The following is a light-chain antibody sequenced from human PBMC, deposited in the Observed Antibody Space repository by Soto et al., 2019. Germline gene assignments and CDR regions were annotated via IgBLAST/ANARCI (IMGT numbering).Light chain of an antibody. V-gene: IGKV3-20*01. J-gene: IGKJ1*01. CDR2: AAS. Sequence: EMLLTQSPGTMSFSPGERATLSCRASQSVGSSYLAWYQQKPGQAPRLVIFAASSRASGIQDRFSGSGSGTDFTLTIRRLEPEDFALYYCHQYGSSPWTFGQGTKVDI. CDR3: HQYGSSPWT. CDR1: QSVGSSY.